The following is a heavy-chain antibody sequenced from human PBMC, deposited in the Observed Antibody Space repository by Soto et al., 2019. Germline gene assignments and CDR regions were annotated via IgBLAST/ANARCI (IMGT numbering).Heavy chain of an antibody. J-gene: IGHJ4*02. CDR3: ARDGYTNSWYYLDY. V-gene: IGHV3-33*01. CDR2: IWFDGTNR. CDR1: GFTFSNYG. D-gene: IGHD6-13*01. Sequence: QVQLVESGGGVVQPGRSLRLSCAASGFTFSNYGMHWVRQAPGKGLEWVAVIWFDGTNRYYADSVKGRFTISRDNSKNTLYLHMNSLRVEDTAVYYCARDGYTNSWYYLDYWGQGTLVTVSS.